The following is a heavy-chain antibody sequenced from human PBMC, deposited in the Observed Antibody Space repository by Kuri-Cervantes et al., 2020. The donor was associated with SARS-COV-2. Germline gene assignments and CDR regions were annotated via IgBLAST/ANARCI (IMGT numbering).Heavy chain of an antibody. D-gene: IGHD1-26*01. Sequence: ASVNVSCKASGGTFSSYAISWVRQAPGQGLEWMGWISAYNGNTNYAQKLQGRVTMTTDTSTSTAYMELRSLRSDDTAVYYCARSELLSDAFDIWGQGTMVTVSS. J-gene: IGHJ3*02. V-gene: IGHV1-18*01. CDR3: ARSELLSDAFDI. CDR1: GGTFSSYA. CDR2: ISAYNGNT.